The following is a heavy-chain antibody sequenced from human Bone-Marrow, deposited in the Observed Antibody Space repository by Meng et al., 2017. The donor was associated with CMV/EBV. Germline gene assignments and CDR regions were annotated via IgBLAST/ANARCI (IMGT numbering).Heavy chain of an antibody. D-gene: IGHD2-2*01. CDR3: ASRNPAAGGAFDI. V-gene: IGHV3-23*01. J-gene: IGHJ3*02. CDR2: ISGRGGTT. Sequence: MSRARQAPGKGLEWVSPISGRGGTTYCGDSVRGRFTISRDNAKNSLYLQMNSLRAEDTAVYYCASRNPAAGGAFDIWGQGTKVTVSS.